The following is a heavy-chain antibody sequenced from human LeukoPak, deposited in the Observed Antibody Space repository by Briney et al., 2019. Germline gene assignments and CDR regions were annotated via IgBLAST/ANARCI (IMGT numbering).Heavy chain of an antibody. J-gene: IGHJ4*02. V-gene: IGHV3-30*18. CDR2: ISYDGSNK. Sequence: GRSLRLSCAASGFTFSSYGMHWVRQAPGKGLEWVAVISYDGSNKYYADSVKGRFTISRDNSKNTLYLQMNSLRAEDTAVYYCAKRMGPSIAATDLDYWGQGTLVTVSS. CDR3: AKRMGPSIAATDLDY. CDR1: GFTFSSYG. D-gene: IGHD6-13*01.